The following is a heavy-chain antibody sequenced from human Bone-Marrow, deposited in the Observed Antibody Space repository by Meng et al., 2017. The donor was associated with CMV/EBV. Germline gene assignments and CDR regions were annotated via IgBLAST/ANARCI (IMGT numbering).Heavy chain of an antibody. CDR3: AVRQYYFDY. CDR1: GGSISSYY. V-gene: IGHV4-59*01. J-gene: IGHJ4*02. Sequence: SETLSLTCTVSGGSISSYYWSWIRQPPGKGLEWIGYIYYSGSTNYNPSLKSRVTISVDTSKNQFSLKLSSVTAADTAVYYCAVRQYYFDYWGQGTRVTVYS. D-gene: IGHD4-11*01. CDR2: IYYSGST.